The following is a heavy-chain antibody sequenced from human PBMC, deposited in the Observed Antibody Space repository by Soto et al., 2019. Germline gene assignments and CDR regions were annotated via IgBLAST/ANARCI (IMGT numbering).Heavy chain of an antibody. Sequence: TSETLSLTCTVSGGSISSYYWSWIRQPPGKGLEWIGYIYYSGSTNYNPSLKSRVTISVDTSKNQFSLKLSSVTAADTAVYYCARDVSGYYFDYWGQGTLVTVSS. CDR3: ARDVSGYYFDY. J-gene: IGHJ4*02. D-gene: IGHD5-12*01. CDR1: GGSISSYY. V-gene: IGHV4-59*01. CDR2: IYYSGST.